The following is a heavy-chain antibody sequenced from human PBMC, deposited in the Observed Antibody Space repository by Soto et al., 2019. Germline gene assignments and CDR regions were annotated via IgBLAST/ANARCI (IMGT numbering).Heavy chain of an antibody. CDR2: INPDNGNT. CDR3: ARGIATGKLDF. Sequence: GPSVTVSCKDSGYTFTRYTMNWVRQAPGQRLEWMGWINPDNGNTKSSQKFQDRVIITRDTSASTAYVDLSSLRFKATAVYYCARGIATGKLDFWGRETLVVVSS. CDR1: GYTFTRYT. V-gene: IGHV1-3*01. J-gene: IGHJ4*02. D-gene: IGHD2-15*01.